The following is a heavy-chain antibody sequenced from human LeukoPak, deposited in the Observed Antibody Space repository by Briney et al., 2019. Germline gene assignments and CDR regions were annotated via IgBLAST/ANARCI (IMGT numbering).Heavy chain of an antibody. V-gene: IGHV3-53*01. Sequence: GGSLRLSCAASGFTVSSNYMSWVRQAPGKGLEWVSVIYGGGGTYYADSVTGRFTISRDHSKNTVYLQMNSLRAEDTAVSYCARDTSDYYAMDIWGQGTTVTVSS. CDR1: GFTVSSNY. J-gene: IGHJ6*02. D-gene: IGHD2-2*01. CDR2: IYGGGGT. CDR3: ARDTSDYYAMDI.